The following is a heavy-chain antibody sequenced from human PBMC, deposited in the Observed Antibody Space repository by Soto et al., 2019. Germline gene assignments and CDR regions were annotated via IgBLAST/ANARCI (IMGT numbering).Heavy chain of an antibody. CDR1: GFTFSNYW. Sequence: EVQLVESGGGLVQPGGSLRLSCAASGFTFSNYWMYWVRQAPGKGLEWVSRINSDGSVSSYADSVKGRLTISRDNVKNTLYLQMDSLRAEDTAVYYCARGDCVGGTSYSLAGSFYYYMDVWGKGTTVTVFS. CDR2: INSDGSVS. CDR3: ARGDCVGGTSYSLAGSFYYYMDV. V-gene: IGHV3-74*02. D-gene: IGHD2-15*01. J-gene: IGHJ6*03.